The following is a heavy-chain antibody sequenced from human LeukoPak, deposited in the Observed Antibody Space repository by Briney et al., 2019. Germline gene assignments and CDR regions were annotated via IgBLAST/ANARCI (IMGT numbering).Heavy chain of an antibody. CDR3: AIGGEGSGTYFGH. CDR1: GGSFSGYY. D-gene: IGHD1-26*01. CDR2: INHSGST. Sequence: SETLSLTCAVYGGSFSGYYWSWIRQPPGKGLEWIGEINHSGSTNYNPSLKSRVTISVDTSKNQFSLKLSSVTAADTAVYYCAIGGEGSGTYFGHWGQGTLVTVFS. V-gene: IGHV4-34*01. J-gene: IGHJ1*01.